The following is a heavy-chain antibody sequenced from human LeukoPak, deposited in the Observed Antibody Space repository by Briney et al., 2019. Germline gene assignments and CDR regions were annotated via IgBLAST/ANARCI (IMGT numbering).Heavy chain of an antibody. J-gene: IGHJ4*02. V-gene: IGHV4-4*02. CDR2: VNLQGST. CDR1: GGSITNTNY. CDR3: AREGGPYRPLDY. Sequence: PSGTLSLTCGVSGGSITNTNYWTWDRQPPGKGLEWIGEVNLQGSTNYNPSLMGRVAISVDTSENHISLQLTSVTAADTAVYYCAREGGPYRPLDYSGQGTLVTVSS.